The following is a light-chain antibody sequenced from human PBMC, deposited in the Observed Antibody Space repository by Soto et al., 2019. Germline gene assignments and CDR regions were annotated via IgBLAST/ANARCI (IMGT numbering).Light chain of an antibody. Sequence: QSVLTQPASVSGSPGQSITIXCTGTSSDVGGYNYVSWYQQHPGKAPKLMIYDVSNRPSGVSNRFSGSKSGNXXXXTISGPXXEDXAXYYCSSYTSSXXVVF. CDR1: SSDVGGYNY. V-gene: IGLV2-14*01. J-gene: IGLJ2*01. CDR3: SSYTSSXXVV. CDR2: DVS.